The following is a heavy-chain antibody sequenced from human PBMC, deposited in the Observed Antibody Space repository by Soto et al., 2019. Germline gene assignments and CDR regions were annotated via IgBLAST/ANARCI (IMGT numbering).Heavy chain of an antibody. CDR1: GSTFSNDW. J-gene: IGHJ6*02. CDR2: INSDGSST. V-gene: IGHV3-74*01. CDR3: ARDRSYSLDV. Sequence: QTGGSLRLSCAVSGSTFSNDWMHWVRQAPGKGLVWVSHINSDGSSTNYADFVKGRFTIARGNAKNTVYLQMNSLRAEDTAVYYCARDRSYSLDVWGQGTTVTVSS.